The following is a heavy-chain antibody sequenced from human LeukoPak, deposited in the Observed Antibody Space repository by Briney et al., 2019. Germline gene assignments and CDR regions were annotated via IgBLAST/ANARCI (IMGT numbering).Heavy chain of an antibody. CDR3: ARDEDFDCSSTSCYLRPFDY. CDR2: ISSSSSTI. J-gene: IGHJ4*02. CDR1: GFTFSSYS. V-gene: IGHV3-48*01. D-gene: IGHD2-2*01. Sequence: PGGSLRLSCAASGFTFSSYSMNWVRQAPGKGLEWVSYISSSSSTIYYADSVKGRFTTSRDNAKNSLYLQMNSLRAEDTAVYYCARDEDFDCSSTSCYLRPFDYWGQGTLVTVSS.